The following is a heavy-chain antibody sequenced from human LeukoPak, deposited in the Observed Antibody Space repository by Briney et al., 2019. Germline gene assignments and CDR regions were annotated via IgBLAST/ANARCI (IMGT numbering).Heavy chain of an antibody. CDR3: AKDLGSSGWYIDY. CDR1: GFTFSSYW. CDR2: INTDGSST. D-gene: IGHD6-19*01. Sequence: GGSLRLSCAASGFTFSSYWMHWVRQAPGKGLVWVSRINTDGSSTRYADSVKGRFTISRDNAKNTLYLQMNSLRAEDTAVYYCAKDLGSSGWYIDYWGQGTLVTVSS. V-gene: IGHV3-74*01. J-gene: IGHJ4*02.